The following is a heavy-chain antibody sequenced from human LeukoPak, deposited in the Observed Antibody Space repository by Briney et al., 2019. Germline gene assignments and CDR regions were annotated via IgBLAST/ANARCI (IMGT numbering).Heavy chain of an antibody. CDR3: ARGDCSSTSCYEGHYFDY. Sequence: WVRQMPGKGLEWIGYIYYSGSTYYNPSLKSRVTISVDTSKNQFSLKLSSVTAADTAVYYCARGDCSSTSCYEGHYFDYWGQGTLVTVSS. V-gene: IGHV4-31*02. J-gene: IGHJ4*02. CDR2: IYYSGST. D-gene: IGHD2-2*01.